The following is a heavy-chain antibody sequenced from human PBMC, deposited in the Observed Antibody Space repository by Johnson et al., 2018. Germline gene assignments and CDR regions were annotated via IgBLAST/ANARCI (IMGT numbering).Heavy chain of an antibody. CDR1: GYTFTSYD. D-gene: IGHD1-26*01. J-gene: IGHJ3*02. Sequence: QVQLVESGAEVKKPGASVKVSCKASGYTFTSYDINWVRQATGQGLEWMGWMNPNSGNTGYAQKFQGRVTMTRNTSISTAYMELSSLRPEDTAGYYWAKERALIVGAPDDAFDIWGQGTMVTVSS. V-gene: IGHV1-8*01. CDR3: AKERALIVGAPDDAFDI. CDR2: MNPNSGNT.